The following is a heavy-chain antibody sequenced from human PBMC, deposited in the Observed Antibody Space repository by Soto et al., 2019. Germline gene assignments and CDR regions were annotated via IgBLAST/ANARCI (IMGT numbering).Heavy chain of an antibody. CDR1: GYTFASYA. Sequence: GASVQVSCKASGYTFASYAMHWVRQAPGQRLEWMGWINAGNGNTKYSQKFQGRVTITRDTSASTAYMELSSLRSEDTAVYYCARGRVGSLVVVPAAPHDAFDIWGQGTMVTVSS. CDR3: ARGRVGSLVVVPAAPHDAFDI. J-gene: IGHJ3*02. V-gene: IGHV1-3*01. CDR2: INAGNGNT. D-gene: IGHD2-2*01.